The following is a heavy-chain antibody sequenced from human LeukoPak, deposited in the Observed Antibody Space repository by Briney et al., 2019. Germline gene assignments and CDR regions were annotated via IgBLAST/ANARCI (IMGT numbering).Heavy chain of an antibody. Sequence: GGSLRLSCAASGFTFSSYAMSWVRQAPGKGLEWVSAISGSGGSTYYADSVKGRFTISRDNSKNTLYLQMNSLRAEDTAVYYCANTRPRGGNSPREDYWGQGTLVTVSS. V-gene: IGHV3-23*01. D-gene: IGHD4-23*01. CDR1: GFTFSSYA. J-gene: IGHJ4*02. CDR2: ISGSGGST. CDR3: ANTRPRGGNSPREDY.